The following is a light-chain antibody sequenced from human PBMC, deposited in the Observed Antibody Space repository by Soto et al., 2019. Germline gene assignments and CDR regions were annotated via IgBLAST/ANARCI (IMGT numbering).Light chain of an antibody. CDR1: QSVTSTN. CDR3: QHYGGSPGIT. CDR2: DVS. V-gene: IGKV3-20*01. Sequence: EIVLTQSPGTLSLSPGERATLSCRASQSVTSTNLAWYQQKPGQAPRLLMYDVSSGATGIPDRFSGSGSGTDFNLTISRLEPEDFAVYYCQHYGGSPGITFGPGAKVDIK. J-gene: IGKJ3*01.